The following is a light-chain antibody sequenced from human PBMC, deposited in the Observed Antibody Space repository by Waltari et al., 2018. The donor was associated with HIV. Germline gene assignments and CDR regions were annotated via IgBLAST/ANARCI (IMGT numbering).Light chain of an antibody. Sequence: QSALTQPPSVSGSPGQSVPIPCTGTSSDVGNYNRVWDQQPPGSAPKLIIYEVSTRPAGLHRRFYGSKSGNAASLTISGLQAEDEADYYCSSYTSSNTFVVFGGGTKLTVL. CDR3: SSYTSSNTFVV. CDR2: EVS. V-gene: IGLV2-18*02. CDR1: SSDVGNYNR. J-gene: IGLJ2*01.